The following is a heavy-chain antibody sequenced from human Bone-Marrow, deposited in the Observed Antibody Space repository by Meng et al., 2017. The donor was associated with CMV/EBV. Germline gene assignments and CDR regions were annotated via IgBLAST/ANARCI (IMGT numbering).Heavy chain of an antibody. Sequence: LACAASGLSVSDFYMSWIRQAAGKGLEWLSYISSSAYTNYAESVKGRFTISRDNAKNSVFLEMNSLRTEDTAMYYCARDSYSGNYCEYWGQGTLVTVSS. CDR2: ISSSAYT. CDR1: GLSVSDFY. CDR3: ARDSYSGNYCEY. D-gene: IGHD1-26*01. J-gene: IGHJ4*02. V-gene: IGHV3-11*06.